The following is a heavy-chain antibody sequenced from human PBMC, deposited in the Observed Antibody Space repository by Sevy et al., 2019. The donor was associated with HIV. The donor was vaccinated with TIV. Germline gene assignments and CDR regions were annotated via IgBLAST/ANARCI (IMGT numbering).Heavy chain of an antibody. Sequence: GGSLRLSCAASGFTFSSYAMHWVRQAPGKGLEWVAVISYDGGDEYYADSVKGRVTISRDNSKSTLHLQMNSLRAVDTAVYYCARETSGLSDWGQGTLVTVSS. J-gene: IGHJ4*02. CDR3: ARETSGLSD. V-gene: IGHV3-30-3*01. CDR2: ISYDGGDE. CDR1: GFTFSSYA.